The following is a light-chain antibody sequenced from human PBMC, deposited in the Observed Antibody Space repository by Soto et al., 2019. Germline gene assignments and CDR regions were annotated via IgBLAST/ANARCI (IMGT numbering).Light chain of an antibody. CDR2: DAS. CDR3: LQYDSYSWT. J-gene: IGKJ1*01. Sequence: DIQMTQSPSTLSPSVGDRVTITCRASRGISDWVAWYQQKPGKAPKLLIFDASSLRSGVPSRFSGSGSGTEFTLTISSLQPEDVATYYWLQYDSYSWTFGQGTKVEIK. V-gene: IGKV1-5*01. CDR1: RGISDW.